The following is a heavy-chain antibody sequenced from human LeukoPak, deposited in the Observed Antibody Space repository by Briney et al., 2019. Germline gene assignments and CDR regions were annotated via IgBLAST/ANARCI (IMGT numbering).Heavy chain of an antibody. CDR3: ARASSGWYLDY. Sequence: SETLSLTCTVSGGSISSYYWSWIRQPPGKGLEWIGYIYYSGCTNYNPSLKSRVTISVDTSKNQFSLKLSSVTAADTAVYYCARASSGWYLDYWGQGTLVTVSS. V-gene: IGHV4-59*08. CDR1: GGSISSYY. CDR2: IYYSGCT. J-gene: IGHJ4*02. D-gene: IGHD6-19*01.